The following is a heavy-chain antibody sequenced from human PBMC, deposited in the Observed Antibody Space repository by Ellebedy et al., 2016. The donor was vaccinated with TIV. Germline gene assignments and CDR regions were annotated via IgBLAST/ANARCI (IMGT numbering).Heavy chain of an antibody. CDR1: GFTFSTYG. CDR2: IRSDGYTK. Sequence: GESLKISCVASGFTFSTYGMHWVRQAPGKGLEWVAFIRSDGYTKYYTDSVKGRFTISRDDSKNTVYLQMNSLRGEDTAVYFCARDPGGGGAYSDNWFDPWGQGTVVTVSS. V-gene: IGHV3-30*02. D-gene: IGHD3-16*01. CDR3: ARDPGGGGAYSDNWFDP. J-gene: IGHJ5*02.